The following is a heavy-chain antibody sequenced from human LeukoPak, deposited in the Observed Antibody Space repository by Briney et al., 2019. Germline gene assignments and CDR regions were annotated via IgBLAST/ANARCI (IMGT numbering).Heavy chain of an antibody. J-gene: IGHJ4*02. Sequence: GGSLRLSCAASGFTFSSYAMSWVRQAPGKGLEWVSGLSRSGSSTYYADSVKGRFTISRDNSKNTLYLQMDSLRAEDTAVYYCAKPRSDYYYSAFDYWGQGTLVTVSS. CDR3: AKPRSDYYYSAFDY. CDR1: GFTFSSYA. D-gene: IGHD3-22*01. V-gene: IGHV3-23*01. CDR2: LSRSGSST.